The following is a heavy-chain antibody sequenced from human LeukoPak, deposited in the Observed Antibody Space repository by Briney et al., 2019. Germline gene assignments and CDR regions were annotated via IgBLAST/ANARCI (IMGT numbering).Heavy chain of an antibody. CDR3: ATLSGGSTWPYYFDY. D-gene: IGHD6-13*01. V-gene: IGHV1-46*01. CDR1: GYTFTSYY. CDR2: INPSGGST. Sequence: ASVKVSCKASGYTFTSYYMHWVRQAPGQGLEWMGIINPSGGSTSCAQKFQGRVTMTRDTSTSTVYMELSSLRSEDTAVYYCATLSGGSTWPYYFDYWGQGTLVTVSS. J-gene: IGHJ4*02.